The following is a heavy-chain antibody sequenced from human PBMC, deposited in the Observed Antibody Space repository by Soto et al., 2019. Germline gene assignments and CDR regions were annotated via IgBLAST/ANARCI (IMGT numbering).Heavy chain of an antibody. D-gene: IGHD2-15*01. V-gene: IGHV4-38-2*01. CDR2: VHHSGST. CDR3: ARQDRVVVERRWFDP. CDR1: VYSISSGYH. Sequence: SETLSLTCAVSVYSISSGYHWGWIRQPPGKGLEWLGSVHHSGSTYYNPSLKSRLTISVDKSKNQFSLNLTSVTAADTAVYYCARQDRVVVERRWFDPWGQGTMVTVSS. J-gene: IGHJ5*02.